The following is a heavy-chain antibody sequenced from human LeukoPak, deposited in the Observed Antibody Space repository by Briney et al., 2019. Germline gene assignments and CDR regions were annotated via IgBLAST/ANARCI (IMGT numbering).Heavy chain of an antibody. Sequence: SETLSLTCAVYGGSFSGYYWSWIRQPPGKGLEWIGEINHSGSTNYNPSLKSRVTISVDTSKNQFSLKLSSVTAADTAMYYCASREPYGSGSHYGMDVWGQGTTVTVSS. CDR3: ASREPYGSGSHYGMDV. CDR1: GGSFSGYY. D-gene: IGHD3-10*01. V-gene: IGHV4-34*01. CDR2: INHSGST. J-gene: IGHJ6*02.